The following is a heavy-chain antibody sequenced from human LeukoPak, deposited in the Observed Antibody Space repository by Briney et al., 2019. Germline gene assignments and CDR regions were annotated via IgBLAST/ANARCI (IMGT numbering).Heavy chain of an antibody. CDR3: ARGGYVWGSYRRPAHFDY. D-gene: IGHD3-16*02. V-gene: IGHV1-2*06. J-gene: IGHJ4*02. Sequence: ASVKVSCQASGYTFTGYYMHWVRQAPGQGLEWMGRINPNSGGTNYAQKFQGRVTMTRDTSISTAYMELSRLRSDDTAVYYCARGGYVWGSYRRPAHFDYWGQGTLVTVSS. CDR1: GYTFTGYY. CDR2: INPNSGGT.